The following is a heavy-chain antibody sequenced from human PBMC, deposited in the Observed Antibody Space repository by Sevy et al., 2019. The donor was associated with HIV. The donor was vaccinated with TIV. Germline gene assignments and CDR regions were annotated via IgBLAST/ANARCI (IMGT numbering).Heavy chain of an antibody. CDR1: GSTFSKYS. D-gene: IGHD2-8*01. J-gene: IGHJ4*02. CDR2: LSFGCGEI. CDR3: AREGCTKPHDY. V-gene: IGHV3-23*01. Sequence: GGSLRLSCAASGSTFSKYSMSGVRQPPGKGLEWVSTLSFGCGEINYADSVKGRFTISRDNSKSSVYLQMNNLRPEDTAVYYCAREGCTKPHDYWGQGTLVTVSS.